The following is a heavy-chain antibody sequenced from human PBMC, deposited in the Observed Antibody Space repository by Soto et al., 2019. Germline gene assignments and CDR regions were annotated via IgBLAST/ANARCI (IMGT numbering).Heavy chain of an antibody. CDR2: ISYDGSNK. CDR1: GFTFSSYG. Sequence: QVQLVESGGGVVQPGRSLRLSCAASGFTFSSYGMHWVRQAPGKGLEWVAVISYDGSNKYYADSVKGRFTISRDNSKNPLYLQMNSLRAEDTAVYYCAKGRELRHYYYGMDVWGQGTTVTVSS. V-gene: IGHV3-30*18. CDR3: AKGRELRHYYYGMDV. D-gene: IGHD1-26*01. J-gene: IGHJ6*02.